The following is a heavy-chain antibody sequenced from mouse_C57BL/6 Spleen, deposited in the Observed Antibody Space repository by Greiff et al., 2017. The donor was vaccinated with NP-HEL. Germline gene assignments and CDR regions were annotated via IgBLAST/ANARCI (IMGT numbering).Heavy chain of an antibody. J-gene: IGHJ1*03. V-gene: IGHV3-6*01. Sequence: EVKLQQSGPGLVKPSQSLSLSCSVPGYSFTSCYFCNWIRQFPGNQLEWVGYISDDGSNNYNPTLKNRIPITRDTSKNQFFLKLKTVTTEDTATYYCARRTGGWDFDVWGTGTTVTVSS. CDR2: ISDDGSN. CDR1: GYSFTSCYF. CDR3: ARRTGGWDFDV. D-gene: IGHD4-1*01.